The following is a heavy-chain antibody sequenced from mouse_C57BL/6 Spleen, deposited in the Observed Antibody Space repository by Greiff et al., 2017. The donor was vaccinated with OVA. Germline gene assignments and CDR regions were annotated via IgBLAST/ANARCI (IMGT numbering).Heavy chain of an antibody. Sequence: QVQLKESGAELVRPGSSVKLSCKASGYTFTSYWMDWVKQRPGQGLEWIGNIYPSDSETHYNQKFKDKATLTVDKSSSTAYMQLSSLTSEDSAVYYCARDNYGYFDYWGQGTTLTVSS. V-gene: IGHV1-61*01. CDR1: GYTFTSYW. D-gene: IGHD1-1*01. J-gene: IGHJ2*01. CDR2: IYPSDSET. CDR3: ARDNYGYFDY.